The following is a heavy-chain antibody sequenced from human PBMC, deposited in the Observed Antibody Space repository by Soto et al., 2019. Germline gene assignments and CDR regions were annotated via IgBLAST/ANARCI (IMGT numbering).Heavy chain of an antibody. CDR1: GFTFSSYA. J-gene: IGHJ3*01. D-gene: IGHD3-3*02. CDR3: AKDSISYNGIYDAFDV. V-gene: IGHV3-23*01. Sequence: GGSLRLSCVAAGFTFSSYAMIWVRQAPGEGPEWVSTIGGGDDIFYAESVQGRFIISRDDSRSTMYLQMDNLRVEDTAIYFCAKDSISYNGIYDAFDVWGQGTVVTVSS. CDR2: IGGGDDI.